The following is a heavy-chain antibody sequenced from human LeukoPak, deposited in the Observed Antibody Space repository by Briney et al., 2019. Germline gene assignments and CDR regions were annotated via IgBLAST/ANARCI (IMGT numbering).Heavy chain of an antibody. CDR2: ISGSGGST. J-gene: IGHJ3*02. CDR1: GFTFSSYA. Sequence: PGGSLRLSCAASGFTFSSYAMSWVRQAPGKGLGWVSAISGSGGSTYYGDSVKGRFPISRDNSKNTLYLQMNSLRAEDTAVYYCAKVHVAAPGDAFDIWGQGTMVTVSS. CDR3: AKVHVAAPGDAFDI. V-gene: IGHV3-23*01. D-gene: IGHD3-16*01.